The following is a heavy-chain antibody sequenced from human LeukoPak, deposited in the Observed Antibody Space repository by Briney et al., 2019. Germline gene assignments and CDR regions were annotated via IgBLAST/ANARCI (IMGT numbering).Heavy chain of an antibody. V-gene: IGHV3-48*03. CDR3: ARAHGGKRANDY. CDR1: GFTFSSYE. J-gene: IGHJ4*02. Sequence: SGGSLRLSCAASGFTFSSYEMNWVRQAPGKGLEWVSYISSSGSTIYYADSVKGRFTISRDNAKNSLYLQMNSLRAEDTAVYYCARAHGGKRANDYWGQGTLVTVSS. CDR2: ISSSGSTI. D-gene: IGHD4-23*01.